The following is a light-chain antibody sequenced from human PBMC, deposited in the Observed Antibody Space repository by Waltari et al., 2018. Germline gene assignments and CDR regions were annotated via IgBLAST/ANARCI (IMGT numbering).Light chain of an antibody. J-gene: IGLJ3*02. CDR3: CSFADSSASWV. CDR2: DVN. Sequence: QSALTQPASVSGSPGQSITISCTGTSSDVGTYDLVSWYQQHPGKAPKPMIHDVNKRTSGVSPRFSGSKSGNTASLTISVLQAEDEADYYCCSFADSSASWVFGGGTKLTVL. V-gene: IGLV2-23*02. CDR1: SSDVGTYDL.